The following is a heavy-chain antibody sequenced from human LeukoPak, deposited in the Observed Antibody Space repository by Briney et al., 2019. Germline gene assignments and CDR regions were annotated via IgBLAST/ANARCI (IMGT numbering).Heavy chain of an antibody. J-gene: IGHJ4*02. CDR3: ARGVVRSYSSGYAN. D-gene: IGHD3-22*01. Sequence: GSSVKVSCKASGGTFSSYAISWVRQAPGQGLEWVGGIIPIFGTANYAQKFQGRVTITTDESTSTAYMELSSLRSEDTAVYYCARGVVRSYSSGYANWGQGTLVTVSS. CDR1: GGTFSSYA. V-gene: IGHV1-69*05. CDR2: IIPIFGTA.